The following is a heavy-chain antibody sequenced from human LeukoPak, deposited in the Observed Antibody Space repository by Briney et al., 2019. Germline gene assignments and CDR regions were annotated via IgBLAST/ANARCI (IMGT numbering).Heavy chain of an antibody. Sequence: SETLSPTCTVSGGSISTAHWWNWVRQSPGKGLEWIGEIYHRGNSNYNPSLKSRVSISVDTSKNQFSLRLSSVTAADTAVYYCARFFRTVWELPYYWGPGTLVTVSS. D-gene: IGHD1-26*01. CDR1: GGSISTAHW. CDR3: ARFFRTVWELPYY. J-gene: IGHJ4*02. CDR2: IYHRGNS. V-gene: IGHV4-4*02.